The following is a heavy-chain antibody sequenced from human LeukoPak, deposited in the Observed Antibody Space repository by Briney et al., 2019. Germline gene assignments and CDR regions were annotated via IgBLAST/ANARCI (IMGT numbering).Heavy chain of an antibody. D-gene: IGHD3-22*01. Sequence: SVKVSCKASGGTFSSYAISWVRQAPGQGLEWMGRIIPIFGTANYAQKFQGRVTITTDESTSTAYMELSSLRSEDTAVYYCARDSSGYVCWFDPWGQGTLVTVSS. CDR1: GGTFSSYA. V-gene: IGHV1-69*05. CDR3: ARDSSGYVCWFDP. J-gene: IGHJ5*02. CDR2: IIPIFGTA.